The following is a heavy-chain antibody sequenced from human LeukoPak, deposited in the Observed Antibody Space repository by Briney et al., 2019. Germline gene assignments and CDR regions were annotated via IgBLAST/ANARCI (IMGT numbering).Heavy chain of an antibody. CDR1: GESFSGYY. J-gene: IGHJ6*02. CDR2: INHSGST. Sequence: SETLSLTCAVYGESFSGYYWSWIRQPPGKGLEWIGEINHSGSTNYNPSLKSRVTISVDTSKNKFSLKLSSVTAADTAVYYCARGPYSYGLYYYYGMDVWGQGTTVTVSS. D-gene: IGHD5-18*01. V-gene: IGHV4-34*01. CDR3: ARGPYSYGLYYYYGMDV.